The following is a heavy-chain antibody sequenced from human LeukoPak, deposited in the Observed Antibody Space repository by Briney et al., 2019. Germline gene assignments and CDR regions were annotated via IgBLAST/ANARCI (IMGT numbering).Heavy chain of an antibody. CDR1: GFTFDDNA. CDR2: ISGDGGST. Sequence: GGSLRRSCAASGFTFDDNAMQWVRQAPGKGLEWVSLISGDGGSTYYADSVKGRFTISRDNSKNSLYLQMNGLRTEDTALYYCAKDMGYGSSWYMDYWGQGTLVTVSS. J-gene: IGHJ4*02. CDR3: AKDMGYGSSWYMDY. D-gene: IGHD6-13*01. V-gene: IGHV3-43*02.